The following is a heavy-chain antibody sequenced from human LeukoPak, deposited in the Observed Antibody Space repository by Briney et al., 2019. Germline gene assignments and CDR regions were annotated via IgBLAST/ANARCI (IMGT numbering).Heavy chain of an antibody. J-gene: IGHJ6*03. Sequence: SETLSLTCSVSGGSISSSSYYWNWIRQPPGKGLEWVGSIYYSGTTYYNSSLKSRVTISEDTSKNRFSLMLTSVTAADTAVYYCARRLVAGTLYMDVWGKGTTVTVSS. V-gene: IGHV4-39*01. CDR1: GGSISSSSYY. CDR3: ARRLVAGTLYMDV. CDR2: IYYSGTT. D-gene: IGHD6-19*01.